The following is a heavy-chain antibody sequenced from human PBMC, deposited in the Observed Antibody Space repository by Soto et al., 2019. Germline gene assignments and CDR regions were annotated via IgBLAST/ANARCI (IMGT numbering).Heavy chain of an antibody. CDR3: ARALPPYNWNYVRFDP. CDR1: GGTFSSYA. J-gene: IGHJ5*02. CDR2: IIPIFGTA. V-gene: IGHV1-69*13. Sequence: GASVKVSCKASGGTFSSYAISWVRQAPGQGLEWMGGIIPIFGTANYAQKFQGRVTITADESTSTAYMELSSLRSEDTAVYYCARALPPYNWNYVRFDPWGQGTLVTVS. D-gene: IGHD1-7*01.